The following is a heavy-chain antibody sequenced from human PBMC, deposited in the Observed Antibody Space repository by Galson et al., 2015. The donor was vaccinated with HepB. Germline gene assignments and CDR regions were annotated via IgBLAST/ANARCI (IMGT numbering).Heavy chain of an antibody. J-gene: IGHJ3*02. V-gene: IGHV3-30*18. CDR1: GFTFSSYG. D-gene: IGHD6-13*01. CDR2: ISYDGSNK. Sequence: SLRLSCAASGFTFSSYGMHWVRQAPGKGLEWVAVISYDGSNKYYADSVKGRFTISRDNSKNTLYLQMNSLRAEDTAVYYRAKAPGYSSSGDIWGQGTMVTVSS. CDR3: AKAPGYSSSGDI.